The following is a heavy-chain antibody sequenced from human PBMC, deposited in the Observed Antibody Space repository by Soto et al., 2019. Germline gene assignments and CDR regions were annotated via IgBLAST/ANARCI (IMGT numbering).Heavy chain of an antibody. D-gene: IGHD3-10*01. CDR1: GFSLSFYG. CDR2: TSSDGSNK. Sequence: QVQLVESGGGVVQAGRSLRLSCAASGFSLSFYGMHWVRQAPGKGLEWVAVTSSDGSNKYYADSVKGRLTISRDNSKNTLYLQLNRLRPEDTAVYYCAKGPLGSGSYYTRLDLWGQGTLVTVSS. J-gene: IGHJ5*02. V-gene: IGHV3-30*18. CDR3: AKGPLGSGSYYTRLDL.